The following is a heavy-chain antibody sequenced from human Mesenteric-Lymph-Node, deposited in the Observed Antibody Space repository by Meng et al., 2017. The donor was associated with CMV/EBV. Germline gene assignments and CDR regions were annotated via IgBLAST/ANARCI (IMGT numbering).Heavy chain of an antibody. V-gene: IGHV1-2*06. D-gene: IGHD6-13*01. Sequence: KAAGYNFNVYYMNWVRQAPGQGLEWMGRINPNTGGTNYAQKVQGRVTMTTDTSTTTAYMELRSLRSDDTAVYYCARDGYSSSWYSDYWGQGTLVTVSS. CDR2: INPNTGGT. CDR3: ARDGYSSSWYSDY. CDR1: GYNFNVYY. J-gene: IGHJ4*02.